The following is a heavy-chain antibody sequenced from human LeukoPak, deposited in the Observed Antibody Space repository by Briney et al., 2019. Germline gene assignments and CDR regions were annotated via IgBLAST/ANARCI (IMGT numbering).Heavy chain of an antibody. D-gene: IGHD1-26*01. V-gene: IGHV4-59*01. CDR2: IYYSGST. J-gene: IGHJ4*02. CDR3: ARDRMGEEFFDY. Sequence: SETLPLTCTVSGGSISSYYWSWIRQPPGKGLEWIGYIYYSGSTNYNPSLKSRVTISVDTSKNQFSLKLSSVTAADTAVYYCARDRMGEEFFDYWGQGTLVTVSS. CDR1: GGSISSYY.